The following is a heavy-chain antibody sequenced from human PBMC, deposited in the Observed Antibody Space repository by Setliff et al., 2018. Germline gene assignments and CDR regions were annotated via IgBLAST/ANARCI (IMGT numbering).Heavy chain of an antibody. J-gene: IGHJ4*02. CDR2: IYSSGNT. D-gene: IGHD3-9*01. Sequence: PSETLSLTCTVSGDSIINYYWSWIRQPPGKGLEWIGDIYSSGNTNYNPSLKSRVTISVDTSKNQFSLNLTSVTAADTAVYYCAHSTTFDLHHDYWGQGALVTVSS. CDR1: GDSIINYY. CDR3: AHSTTFDLHHDY. V-gene: IGHV4-4*08.